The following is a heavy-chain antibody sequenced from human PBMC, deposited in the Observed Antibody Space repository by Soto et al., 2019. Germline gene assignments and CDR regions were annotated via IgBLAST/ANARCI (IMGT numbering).Heavy chain of an antibody. V-gene: IGHV3-48*02. J-gene: IGHJ6*02. D-gene: IGHD6-25*01. Sequence: EVQLVESGGGLVQPGGSLSLSCAASGFAFNSYSVNWVRQAPGKGLAWVSYISSGSSIIYYADSVKGRFTISRDDAKNSLYLQMNSLRDEDTAVYYCARGVSGYQVDDGMDVSGQVTTVTVSS. CDR1: GFAFNSYS. CDR3: ARGVSGYQVDDGMDV. CDR2: ISSGSSII.